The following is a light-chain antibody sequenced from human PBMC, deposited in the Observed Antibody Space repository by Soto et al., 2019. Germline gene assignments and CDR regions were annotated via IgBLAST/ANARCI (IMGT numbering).Light chain of an antibody. V-gene: IGKV3-20*01. CDR3: QQYGNSPLIS. CDR2: GAS. CDR1: HTVSITY. J-gene: IGKJ5*01. Sequence: VLTQSPGTLSVSPGESPALPCRASHTVSITYLTCYQKKPGQAPRLLFCGASKRATGVPDRFSRSRSWGDVTLTISVLDTEDFAVYYCQQYGNSPLISFGQGTRLEI.